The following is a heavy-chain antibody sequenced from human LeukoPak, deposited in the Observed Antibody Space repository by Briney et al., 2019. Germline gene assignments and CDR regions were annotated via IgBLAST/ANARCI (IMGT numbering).Heavy chain of an antibody. Sequence: KPSETLSLTSTVSGGSISSYYWSWIRQPAGKGLEWIGRIYTSGSTNYNPSLKSRVTMSVDTSKNQFSLKLSSVTAADTAVYYCARDYSNYVGSPTFDYWGQGTLVTVSS. V-gene: IGHV4-4*07. CDR3: ARDYSNYVGSPTFDY. D-gene: IGHD4-11*01. J-gene: IGHJ4*02. CDR1: GGSISSYY. CDR2: IYTSGST.